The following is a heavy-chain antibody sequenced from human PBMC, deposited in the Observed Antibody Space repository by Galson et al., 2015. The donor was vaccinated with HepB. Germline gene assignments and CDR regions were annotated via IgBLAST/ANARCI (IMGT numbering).Heavy chain of an antibody. D-gene: IGHD6-13*01. V-gene: IGHV6-1*01. CDR3: ARHPLDSADGIAFDI. Sequence: CAISGDSVSSNSAAWTWIRQSPSRGLEWLGRTYYRFKWFSDYAESVKSRIAINPDTSKNQFSLQLNSVTPEDTAVYFCARHPLDSADGIAFDIWGHGTMFTVSS. CDR1: GDSVSSNSAA. J-gene: IGHJ3*02. CDR2: TYYRFKWFS.